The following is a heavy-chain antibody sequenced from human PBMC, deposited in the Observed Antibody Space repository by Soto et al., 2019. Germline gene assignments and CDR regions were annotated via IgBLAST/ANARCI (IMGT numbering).Heavy chain of an antibody. CDR3: ARGYGYYYDMDV. V-gene: IGHV3-21*01. CDR1: GFNFSSYS. D-gene: IGHD1-1*01. J-gene: IGHJ6*02. Sequence: VQLVESGGGLVKPGGSLRLSCAASGFNFSSYSMNWVRQAPGKGLEWVSSISSSSSYIYYADSLKGRFTISRDNAKNSLYLQMNSLRAEDTAVYYCARGYGYYYDMDVWGQGTTVTVSS. CDR2: ISSSSSYI.